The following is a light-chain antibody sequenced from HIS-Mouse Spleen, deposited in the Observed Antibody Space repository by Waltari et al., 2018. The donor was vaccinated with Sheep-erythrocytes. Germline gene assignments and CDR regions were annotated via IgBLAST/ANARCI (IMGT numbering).Light chain of an antibody. CDR1: SSDVGGYNY. CDR2: DVS. J-gene: IGLJ1*01. Sequence: QSALTQPRSVSGSPGQSVTISCTGTSSDVGGYNYVSWYQQHPGKAPKLMIDDVSKRPSGLPDRLSGSNSRNTASLTISGLQAEDEADYYCCSYAGSYNHVFATGTKVTVL. CDR3: CSYAGSYNHV. V-gene: IGLV2-11*01.